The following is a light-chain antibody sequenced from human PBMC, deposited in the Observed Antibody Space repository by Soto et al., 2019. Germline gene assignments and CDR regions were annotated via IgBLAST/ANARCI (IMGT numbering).Light chain of an antibody. CDR3: QNYNGAPWT. CDR1: QGISTY. J-gene: IGKJ1*01. CDR2: AAS. V-gene: IGKV1-27*01. Sequence: DIQMTQSPSSLSASVGDRVTITCRASQGISTYLVWYQQKPGTVPKLLIFAASTLQSGVPSRFSGSGSGTDFTLTRSSLQPEDVATYYCQNYNGAPWTFGQGTKVEIK.